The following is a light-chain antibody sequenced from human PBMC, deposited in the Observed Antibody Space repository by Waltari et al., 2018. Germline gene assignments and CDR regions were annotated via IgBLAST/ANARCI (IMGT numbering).Light chain of an antibody. CDR1: QNIDGF. J-gene: IGKJ3*01. CDR2: AAS. Sequence: DIQMTQYPSSLSASVGDRVTITCRASQNIDGFLHWYQHKPGKAPKLLIYAASTLQSGVSSRFTGSGSGTDFTLTISRLQPEDFATYYCQQTYSTPFTFGPGTKVDIK. CDR3: QQTYSTPFT. V-gene: IGKV1-39*01.